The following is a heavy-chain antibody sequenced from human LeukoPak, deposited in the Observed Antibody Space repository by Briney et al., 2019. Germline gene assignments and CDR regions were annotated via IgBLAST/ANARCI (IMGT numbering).Heavy chain of an antibody. CDR2: RYTSGST. CDR3: ARDCRSTSCHQGIDY. Sequence: SQTLSLTCTVSGGSISSGSYYWSWLRQPAGKGLEWIGRRYTSGSTNYNPSLKSRVTISVDTSKNQFSLKLSSVTAADTAVYYCARDCRSTSCHQGIDYWGQGTLVTVSS. CDR1: GGSISSGSYY. J-gene: IGHJ4*02. V-gene: IGHV4-61*02. D-gene: IGHD2-2*01.